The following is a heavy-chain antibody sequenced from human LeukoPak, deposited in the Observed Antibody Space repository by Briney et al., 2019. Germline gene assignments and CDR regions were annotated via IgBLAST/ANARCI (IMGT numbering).Heavy chain of an antibody. CDR2: INHSGST. D-gene: IGHD3-10*01. J-gene: IGHJ4*02. CDR1: GGSVSGYY. V-gene: IGHV4-34*01. CDR3: ARQSNVLLWFGESSFDY. Sequence: TSDTLSLTCAVYGGSVSGYYWSWIRQPRGKGLEWIGEINHSGSTNYNPSLKSRVTISVDTSKNQFSLKLSSVTAADTAVYYCARQSNVLLWFGESSFDYWGQGTLVTVSS.